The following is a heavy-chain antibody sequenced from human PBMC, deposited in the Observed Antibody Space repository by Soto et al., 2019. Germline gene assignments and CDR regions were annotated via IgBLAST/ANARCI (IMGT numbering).Heavy chain of an antibody. CDR2: INHSGST. CDR3: ARGRGPRIAAAGLFDP. J-gene: IGHJ5*02. D-gene: IGHD6-13*01. CDR1: SGSFSGYY. Sequence: QVQLQQWGAGLLKPSETLSLTCAVYSGSFSGYYWSWIRQPPGKGLEWIGEINHSGSTNYNPSLKSRVTISVDTSKNQFSLKLSSVTAADTAVYYCARGRGPRIAAAGLFDPWGQGTLVTVSS. V-gene: IGHV4-34*01.